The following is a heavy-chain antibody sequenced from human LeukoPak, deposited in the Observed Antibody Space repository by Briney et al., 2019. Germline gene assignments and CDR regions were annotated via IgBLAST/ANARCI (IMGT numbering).Heavy chain of an antibody. V-gene: IGHV3-53*01. CDR2: TYSGGST. Sequence: QSGGSLRLSCAASGFSVSSDYMTWVRQAPGKGLEWVSVTYSGGSTYYADSVKGRFTISRDNSKNTLYLQMNNVRVEDTAVYFCARYHTALNYRGQGTLVTASS. D-gene: IGHD5-18*01. CDR3: ARYHTALNY. J-gene: IGHJ4*02. CDR1: GFSVSSDY.